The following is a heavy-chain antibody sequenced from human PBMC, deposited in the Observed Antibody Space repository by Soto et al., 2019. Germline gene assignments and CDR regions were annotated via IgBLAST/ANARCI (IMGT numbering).Heavy chain of an antibody. CDR3: AAIIAARPDDSEVRPA. CDR2: INHGGST. J-gene: IGHJ4*02. D-gene: IGHD6-6*01. Sequence: SETLSLTCAVYGGSFTGYSWTWIRQPPGRGLEWIGEINHGGSTNYNPSLKSRVTISVDTSKNQFSLKLSSVTAADTAVYYCAAIIAARPDDSEVRPAWGQGTLVTVSS. V-gene: IGHV4-34*01. CDR1: GGSFTGYS.